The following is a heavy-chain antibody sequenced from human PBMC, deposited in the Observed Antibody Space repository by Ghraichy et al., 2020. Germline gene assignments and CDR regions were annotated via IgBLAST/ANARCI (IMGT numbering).Heavy chain of an antibody. Sequence: SETLSLTCTVSGGSISSSSYYWGWIRQPPGKGLEWIGSIYYSGSTYYNPSLKSRVTISVDTSKNQFSLKLSSVTAADTAVYYCARQDYYDSSGYFPRNWFDPWGQGTLVTVSS. V-gene: IGHV4-39*01. D-gene: IGHD3-22*01. CDR2: IYYSGST. J-gene: IGHJ5*02. CDR1: GGSISSSSYY. CDR3: ARQDYYDSSGYFPRNWFDP.